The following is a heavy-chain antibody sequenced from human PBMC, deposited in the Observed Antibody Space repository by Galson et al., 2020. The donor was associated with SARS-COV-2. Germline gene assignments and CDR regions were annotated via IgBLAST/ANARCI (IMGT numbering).Heavy chain of an antibody. V-gene: IGHV3-30-3*01. CDR1: GFTFNIYA. D-gene: IGHD6-13*01. J-gene: IGHJ4*02. CDR2: ISYDGYNK. Sequence: TGGSLRLSCAASGFTFNIYAMHWVRQAPGKGLEWVAVISYDGYNKYYADSVQGRFTISRDNSQNTLYLQMNSLRAEDTAVYYCARVGMATADWNWDSFDYWGQGTLVTVSS. CDR3: ARVGMATADWNWDSFDY.